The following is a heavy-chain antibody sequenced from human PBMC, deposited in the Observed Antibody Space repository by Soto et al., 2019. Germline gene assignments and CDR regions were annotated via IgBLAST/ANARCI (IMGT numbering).Heavy chain of an antibody. J-gene: IGHJ5*02. V-gene: IGHV1-18*01. Sequence: ASVKVSCKASGGTFSSYAISWVRQAPGQGLEWMGWISAYNGNTNYAQKLQGRVTMTTDTSTSTAYMELRSLRSDDTAVYYCARYYDSSGYYSYNWFDPWGQGTLVTVSS. CDR3: ARYYDSSGYYSYNWFDP. CDR1: GGTFSSYA. CDR2: ISAYNGNT. D-gene: IGHD3-22*01.